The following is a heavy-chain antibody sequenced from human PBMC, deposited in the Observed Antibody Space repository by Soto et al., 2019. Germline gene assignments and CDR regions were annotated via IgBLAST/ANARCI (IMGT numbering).Heavy chain of an antibody. Sequence: QVQLQESGPGLVKPSQTLSLTCTVSGGSISSGGYYWSWIRQHPGKGLAWIGYIYYSENTYYNPTPKSRVAISVDTSKNQLSPKLSSVTAAGKAVYFCARRWGFDERSGLDYWGQGTLVTVSS. D-gene: IGHD3-22*01. CDR2: IYYSENT. CDR1: GGSISSGGYY. CDR3: ARRWGFDERSGLDY. V-gene: IGHV4-31*03. J-gene: IGHJ4*02.